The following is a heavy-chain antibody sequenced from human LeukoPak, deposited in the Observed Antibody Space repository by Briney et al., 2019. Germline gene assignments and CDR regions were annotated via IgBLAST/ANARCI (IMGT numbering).Heavy chain of an antibody. J-gene: IGHJ2*01. D-gene: IGHD3-3*01. Sequence: PGGSLRLTCAASGFTFSSYAMSWVRQAPGKGLEWVANINQGGSEKYYVDSVKGRFTISRDNAKNSLYLQMNSLRAEDTAVYYCVRYYTRHSWYFDLWGRGTLVTVSS. CDR2: INQGGSEK. CDR3: VRYYTRHSWYFDL. V-gene: IGHV3-7*01. CDR1: GFTFSSYA.